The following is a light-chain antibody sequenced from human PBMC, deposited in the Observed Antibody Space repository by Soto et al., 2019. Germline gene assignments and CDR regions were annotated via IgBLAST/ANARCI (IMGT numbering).Light chain of an antibody. Sequence: QLVLTQPPSVSGAPGQRVTISCTGSSSNIGAGYDVHWYQQLPGTAPKLLIYANSNRPSGVPDRCSGSKSGTSASLAITGLQAEDEADYYCQSYDSSLSGSVVFGGGTKLTVL. CDR3: QSYDSSLSGSVV. J-gene: IGLJ2*01. CDR2: ANS. CDR1: SSNIGAGYD. V-gene: IGLV1-40*01.